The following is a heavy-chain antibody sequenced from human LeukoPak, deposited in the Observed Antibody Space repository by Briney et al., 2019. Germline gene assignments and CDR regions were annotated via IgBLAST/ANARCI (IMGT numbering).Heavy chain of an antibody. J-gene: IGHJ3*02. CDR3: ARSSGSNAFDI. V-gene: IGHV4-34*01. CDR2: INHSGST. Sequence: SETLSLTCAVYGGSFSGYYWSWIRQTPGKGLEWIGEINHSGSTNYNPSLKSRVTISVDTSKNQFSLKLSSVTAADTAVYYCARSSGSNAFDIWGQGTMVTVSS. D-gene: IGHD6-6*01. CDR1: GGSFSGYY.